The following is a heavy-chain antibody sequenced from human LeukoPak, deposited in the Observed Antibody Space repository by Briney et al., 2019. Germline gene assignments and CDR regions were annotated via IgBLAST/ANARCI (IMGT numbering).Heavy chain of an antibody. J-gene: IGHJ4*02. CDR3: ARSPMYSSSWYYFDY. Sequence: GGSLRLSCAASGFTFSSYAMHWVRQAPGEGLEWVAVISYDGSNKYYADSVKGRFTISRDNSKNTLYLQMNSLRAEDTAVYYCARSPMYSSSWYYFDYWGQGTLVTVSS. V-gene: IGHV3-30-3*01. CDR2: ISYDGSNK. D-gene: IGHD6-13*01. CDR1: GFTFSSYA.